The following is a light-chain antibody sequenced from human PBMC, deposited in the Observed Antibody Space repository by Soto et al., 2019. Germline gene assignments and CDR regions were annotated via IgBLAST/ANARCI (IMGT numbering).Light chain of an antibody. J-gene: IGLJ1*01. CDR3: FSFTNTSTHV. V-gene: IGLV2-14*01. CDR1: TSDIGAYDY. Sequence: QSVLAQSASLSGSPGQSITISSTRTTSDIGAYDYVSWFQQHPGKAPKLMISEVNNRPSGVSNRFAGSKSGNTAFLTISGLQVEDEAEYFCFSFTNTSTHVFGNGIKVTVL. CDR2: EVN.